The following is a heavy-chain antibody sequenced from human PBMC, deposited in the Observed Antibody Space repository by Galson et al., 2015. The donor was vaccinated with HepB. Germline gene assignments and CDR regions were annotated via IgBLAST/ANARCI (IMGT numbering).Heavy chain of an antibody. CDR2: MYVNGDK. D-gene: IGHD4/OR15-4a*01. Sequence: SLRLSCAASGFTVSTSYMSWVRQTPGKGPEWVSVMYVNGDKLYADSVKGRFTISRDNSKNTLSLQMDSLRAEDTAVYYCARGIDQFLANTLRSWGQGTRVTVSS. V-gene: IGHV3-53*01. CDR1: GFTVSTSY. CDR3: ARGIDQFLANTLRS. J-gene: IGHJ4*02.